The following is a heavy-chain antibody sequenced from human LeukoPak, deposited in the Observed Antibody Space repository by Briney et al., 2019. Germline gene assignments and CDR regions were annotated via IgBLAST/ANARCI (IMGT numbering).Heavy chain of an antibody. CDR2: QSSSGGAT. J-gene: IGHJ3*01. CDR1: GFSFRSYA. D-gene: IGHD3-3*01. CDR3: AKDYGDFGSCYFCAFDV. V-gene: IGHV3-23*01. Sequence: TGESLRLSCVASGFSFRSYAMSWVRQAPRKGLEWVSWQSSSGGATYYIAPADGRFSISRDNSKNTLYLQMNSLRDDDTTIYYCAKDYGDFGSCYFCAFDVWRQGTVVAVSS.